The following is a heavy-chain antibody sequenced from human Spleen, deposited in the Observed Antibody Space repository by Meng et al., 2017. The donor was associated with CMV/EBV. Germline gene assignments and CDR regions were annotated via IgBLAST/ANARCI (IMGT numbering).Heavy chain of an antibody. Sequence: GESLKISCKGSGYPFTTYWIGWVRQMPGKGLEWMGIIYPGDSDTRYSPSFQGQVIISVDKSISTAYLQWSSLKASDTAMYYCARQSSGWYGNAFDIWGQGTMVTVSS. CDR1: GYPFTTYW. CDR3: ARQSSGWYGNAFDI. J-gene: IGHJ3*02. V-gene: IGHV5-51*01. CDR2: IYPGDSDT. D-gene: IGHD6-19*01.